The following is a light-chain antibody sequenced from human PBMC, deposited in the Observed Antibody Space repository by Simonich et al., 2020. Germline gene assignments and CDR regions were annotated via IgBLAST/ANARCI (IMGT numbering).Light chain of an antibody. CDR2: DVS. Sequence: QSALTQPASVSGSPGQSITISCTGTSSDFGGYNSVSWYQQHPGKAPKLMIYDVSNRHSGVSNRFSGSKSGNTASLTISGLQAEDEADYYCSSYTSSSTVVFGGGTKLTVL. V-gene: IGLV2-14*03. CDR3: SSYTSSSTVV. J-gene: IGLJ2*01. CDR1: SSDFGGYNS.